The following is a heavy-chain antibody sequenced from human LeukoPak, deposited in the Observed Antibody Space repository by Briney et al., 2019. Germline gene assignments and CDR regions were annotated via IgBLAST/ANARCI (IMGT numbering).Heavy chain of an antibody. CDR1: GFTFSSYA. CDR3: AVAGSGTFDI. D-gene: IGHD3-10*01. Sequence: PGGSLRLSCAASGFTFSSYAMSWVRQAPGKGLEWVSAISGSGGSTYYADSVKGRFTISRDNSRNTLSLQMNSLRVEDTAVYYCAVAGSGTFDIWGQGTVVIVSS. CDR2: ISGSGGST. V-gene: IGHV3-23*01. J-gene: IGHJ3*02.